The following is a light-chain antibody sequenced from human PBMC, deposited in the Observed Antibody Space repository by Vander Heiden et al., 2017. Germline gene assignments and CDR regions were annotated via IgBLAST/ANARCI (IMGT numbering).Light chain of an antibody. Sequence: DNVMTQSPDFLAVSLGGRTTINCKSSQSVLYSSNNKIYLAWYQQKPGQPPKLLIYWASTRAPGVPDRFSVSGSGTCFILTISSLQAEDVAVYYCQQCYSSPFTFGPGTKVDIK. J-gene: IGKJ3*01. V-gene: IGKV4-1*01. CDR2: WAS. CDR3: QQCYSSPFT. CDR1: QSVLYSSNNKIY.